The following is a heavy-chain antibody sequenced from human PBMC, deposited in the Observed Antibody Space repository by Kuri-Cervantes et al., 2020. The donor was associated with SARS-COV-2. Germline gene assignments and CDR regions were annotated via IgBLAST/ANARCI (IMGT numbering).Heavy chain of an antibody. D-gene: IGHD6-13*01. J-gene: IGHJ3*02. Sequence: GESLKISCKGSGYSFTSYWIGWVRQMPGKGLEWMGIIYPGDSDTRYSPSFQGQVTISADKSISTAYLQWSSLKASDTAMYHCARPRGGSSWSRDAFDIWGQGTMVTVSS. V-gene: IGHV5-51*01. CDR3: ARPRGGSSWSRDAFDI. CDR2: IYPGDSDT. CDR1: GYSFTSYW.